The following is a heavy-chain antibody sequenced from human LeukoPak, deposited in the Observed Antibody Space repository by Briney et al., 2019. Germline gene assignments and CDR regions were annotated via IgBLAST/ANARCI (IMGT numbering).Heavy chain of an antibody. V-gene: IGHV4-4*07. J-gene: IGHJ6*03. CDR3: ARVVTWLKPYYYMDV. CDR2: IYTSGST. D-gene: IGHD3-9*01. CDR1: GRSISRYY. Sequence: SETLSLTCTVSGRSISRYYWSWLRHPAGEGLEGLGHIYTSGSTNFNTSLKRRVTMLVDTSQNQFSLEMSSVTTADPALLFCARVVTWLKPYYYMDVWGKGTTVTISS.